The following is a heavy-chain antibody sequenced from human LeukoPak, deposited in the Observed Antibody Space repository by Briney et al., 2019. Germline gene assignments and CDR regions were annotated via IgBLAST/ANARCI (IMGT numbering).Heavy chain of an antibody. Sequence: GGSLRLSRAASGFTFNNYVMSWIRQAPGKGLEWVSVVNSGGSTYYADSVKGRFTISRDNSKNTMYLQMNSLRAEDTAVYYCAEGYCVNDKCSNYDYWGQGTLVTVSS. CDR2: VNSGGST. CDR1: GFTFNNYV. V-gene: IGHV3-23*01. J-gene: IGHJ4*02. CDR3: AEGYCVNDKCSNYDY. D-gene: IGHD2-8*01.